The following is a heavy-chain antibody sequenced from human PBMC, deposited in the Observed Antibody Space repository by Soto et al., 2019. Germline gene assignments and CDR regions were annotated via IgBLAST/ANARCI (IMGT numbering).Heavy chain of an antibody. V-gene: IGHV3-30-3*01. CDR1: GFTFSTYA. CDR3: AREISGMDV. CDR2: ISYDGNTE. Sequence: QVQMVESGGGVVQPGRSLRLSCAASGFTFSTYAIHWVRQAPDKGLEWVTVISYDGNTEHYADSVKGRFTISRDNSKNMAYLQMNSLGPEDTALYYCAREISGMDVWGQGTTVVVSS. J-gene: IGHJ6*02.